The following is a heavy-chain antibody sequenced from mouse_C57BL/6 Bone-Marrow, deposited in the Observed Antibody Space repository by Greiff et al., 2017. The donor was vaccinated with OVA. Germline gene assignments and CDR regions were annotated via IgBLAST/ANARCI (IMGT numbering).Heavy chain of an antibody. J-gene: IGHJ4*01. CDR2: IHTKYGTT. CDR1: GYSFTDYN. CDR3: ARWRLRNPDSMDY. V-gene: IGHV1-39*01. Sequence: EVQLQQSGPELVKPGASVKISCKASGYSFTDYNMNWVKQCTGKSLEWIGVIHTKYGTTSYNQKFKGKATLTVDQSYSTAYMQLNSLTSEDSAVYFCARWRLRNPDSMDYWGQGTSVTVSS. D-gene: IGHD2-13*01.